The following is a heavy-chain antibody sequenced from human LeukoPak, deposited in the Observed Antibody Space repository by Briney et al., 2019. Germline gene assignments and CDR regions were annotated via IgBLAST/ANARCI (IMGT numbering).Heavy chain of an antibody. J-gene: IGHJ4*02. CDR1: GGSINSGSYY. V-gene: IGHV4-61*02. CDR3: ARDTDYFDY. Sequence: PSETQSLTCTVSGGSINSGSYYWSWIRQPAGKGLEWIGRIYTSGSTNYNPSLKSRVTISVDTSKNQFSLKLSSVTAADSAVYYCARDTDYFDYWGQGTLVTVSS. CDR2: IYTSGST.